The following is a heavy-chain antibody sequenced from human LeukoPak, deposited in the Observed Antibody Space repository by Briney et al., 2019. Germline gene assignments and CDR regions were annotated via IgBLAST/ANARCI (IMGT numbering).Heavy chain of an antibody. D-gene: IGHD3-10*01. CDR3: ARDRLPGMVLNWFDP. CDR1: GYTFTGYY. J-gene: IGHJ5*02. CDR2: INPNSGGT. V-gene: IGHV1-2*06. Sequence: GASVKVSCKASGYTFTGYYMHWVRQAPGQGLEWMGRINPNSGGTNYAQKFQGRVTMTSDTSISTAYMELSRLRSDDTAVYYCARDRLPGMVLNWFDPWGQGTLVTVSS.